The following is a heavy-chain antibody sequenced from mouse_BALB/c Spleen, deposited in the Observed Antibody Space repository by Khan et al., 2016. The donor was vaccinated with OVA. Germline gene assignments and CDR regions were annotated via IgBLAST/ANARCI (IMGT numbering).Heavy chain of an antibody. Sequence: VQLQQPGPELVKPGASVKISCKTSGYTFPEYTVHWVKQSLGKSLDWIGVINPKNGGTAYNQKFKGKATLTVDKSSSTAYMEFRSLTSEDSAVYYCARDAGRSWGQGTSGTVAS. CDR1: GYTFPEYT. J-gene: IGHJ4*01. D-gene: IGHD3-3*01. V-gene: IGHV1-18*01. CDR2: INPKNGGT. CDR3: ARDAGRS.